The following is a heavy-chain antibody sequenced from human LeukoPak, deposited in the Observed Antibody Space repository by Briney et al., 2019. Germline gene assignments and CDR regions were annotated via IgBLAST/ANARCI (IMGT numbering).Heavy chain of an antibody. D-gene: IGHD3-22*01. J-gene: IGHJ4*02. CDR2: ISYDGTNK. V-gene: IGHV3-30*04. Sequence: GGSLRLSCAASGFAFSSYAMHWVRQAPGKGLEWVAAISYDGTNKYSADSVKGRFTISRDKFKNTLYLQMNSLKAEDTAVYYCARDTADYFDISGYFDYWGQGTLVTVSS. CDR1: GFAFSSYA. CDR3: ARDTADYFDISGYFDY.